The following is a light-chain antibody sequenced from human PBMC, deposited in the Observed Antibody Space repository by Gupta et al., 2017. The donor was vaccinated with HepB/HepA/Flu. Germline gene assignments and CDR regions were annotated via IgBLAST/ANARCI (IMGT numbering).Light chain of an antibody. CDR1: QSVSSS. J-gene: IGKJ4*01. V-gene: IGKV3-15*01. Sequence: ELVLPQSPATLSVSPGERATRSCRASQSVSSSLAWYQQKPGQAPRLLIYGASTRTTGIPARFSGSGSGTEFTLTISSLQSEDFAVYYCQQYNTWPPLTFGGETKVEIK. CDR2: GAS. CDR3: QQYNTWPPLT.